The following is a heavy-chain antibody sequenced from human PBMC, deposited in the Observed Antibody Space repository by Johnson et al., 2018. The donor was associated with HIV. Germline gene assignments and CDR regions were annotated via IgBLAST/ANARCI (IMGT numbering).Heavy chain of an antibody. J-gene: IGHJ3*02. D-gene: IGHD2-21*02. CDR1: GFSVSNNY. V-gene: IGHV3-53*01. Sequence: VQLVESGGGLIQPGGSLRLSCAASGFSVSNNYMNWVRQAPGKGLEWVSVIYSGGSTYYADSVKGRFTISRDNSKNSLYLQMNSLRAEDTALYYCARGGAYCGGDCYHAFDIWGQGTMVTVSS. CDR2: IYSGGST. CDR3: ARGGAYCGGDCYHAFDI.